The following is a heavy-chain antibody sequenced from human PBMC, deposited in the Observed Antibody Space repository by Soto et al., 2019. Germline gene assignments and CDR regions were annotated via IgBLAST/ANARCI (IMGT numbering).Heavy chain of an antibody. CDR2: IYYSGST. Sequence: SGTLSLTCAVSGGSICSGGYSWSWIRQHPGKGLEWIGYIYYSGSTYYNPSLKSRVTISVDTSKNQFSLKLSSVTAADQAVYYCARREPFFDYWGQGTLVNVSS. J-gene: IGHJ4*02. CDR3: ARREPFFDY. CDR1: GGSICSGGYS. V-gene: IGHV4-31*11.